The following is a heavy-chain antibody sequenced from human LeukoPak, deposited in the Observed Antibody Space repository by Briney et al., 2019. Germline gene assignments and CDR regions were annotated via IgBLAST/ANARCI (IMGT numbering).Heavy chain of an antibody. CDR1: GFTFSSYS. CDR3: ARDYDILTGYSYYYGMDV. Sequence: GGSLLLSCAASGFTFSSYSMNWVRPAPGKGLEWVSSISSSSSYIYYADSVKGRFTISRDNAKNSLYLQMNSLRAEDTAVYYCARDYDILTGYSYYYGMDVWGQGTTVTVSS. J-gene: IGHJ6*02. D-gene: IGHD3-9*01. CDR2: ISSSSSYI. V-gene: IGHV3-21*01.